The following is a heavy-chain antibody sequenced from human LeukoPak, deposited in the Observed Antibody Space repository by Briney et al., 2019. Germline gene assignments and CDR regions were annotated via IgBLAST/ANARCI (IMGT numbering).Heavy chain of an antibody. CDR3: ARSIVVVVAATSRFDP. J-gene: IGHJ5*02. D-gene: IGHD2-15*01. CDR1: GGTFSSYA. Sequence: ASVKVSCKASGGTFSSYAISWVRQAPGQGLEWMGRIIPIFGTANYAQKFQGRVTITTDESKSTAYMELSSLRSEDTAVYYCARSIVVVVAATSRFDPWGQGTLVTVS. V-gene: IGHV1-69*05. CDR2: IIPIFGTA.